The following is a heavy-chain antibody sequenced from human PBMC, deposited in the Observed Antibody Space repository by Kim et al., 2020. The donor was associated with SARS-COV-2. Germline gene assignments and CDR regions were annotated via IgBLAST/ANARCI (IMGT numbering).Heavy chain of an antibody. Sequence: GGSLRLSCAASGFTFSNAWMSWVRQAPGKGLEWVGRIKSKTDGGTTDYAAPVKGRFTISRDDSKNTLYLQMNSLKTEDTAVYYCTCITMVRGVAFDIWGQGTMVTVSS. J-gene: IGHJ3*02. CDR1: GFTFSNAW. D-gene: IGHD3-10*01. CDR2: IKSKTDGGTT. V-gene: IGHV3-15*01. CDR3: TCITMVRGVAFDI.